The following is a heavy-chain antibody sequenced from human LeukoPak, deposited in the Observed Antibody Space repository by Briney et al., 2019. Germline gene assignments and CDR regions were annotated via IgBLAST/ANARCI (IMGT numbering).Heavy chain of an antibody. V-gene: IGHV4-38-2*02. CDR3: AREVAGSENWYFDL. J-gene: IGHJ2*01. CDR1: GYSISSGYY. Sequence: SETLSLTCALSGYSISSGYYWGWIRQPPGKGLEWIGSIYHSGSTYYNPSLKSRVTISVDTSKNQFSLKLSSVAAADTAVYYCAREVAGSENWYFDLWGRGTLVTVSS. D-gene: IGHD6-19*01. CDR2: IYHSGST.